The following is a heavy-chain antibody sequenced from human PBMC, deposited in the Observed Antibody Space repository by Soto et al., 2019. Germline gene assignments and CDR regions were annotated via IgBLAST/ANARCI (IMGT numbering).Heavy chain of an antibody. J-gene: IGHJ3*02. V-gene: IGHV3-21*01. CDR2: ISSSSSYI. CDR3: ATSNGGSYQGAFDI. D-gene: IGHD1-26*01. CDR1: GFTFSSYS. Sequence: GGSLRLSCAASGFTFSSYSMNWVRQAPGKGLEWVSSISSSSSYIYYADSVKGRFTISRDNAKNSLYLQMNSLRAEDTAVYYCATSNGGSYQGAFDIWGQGTMVTV.